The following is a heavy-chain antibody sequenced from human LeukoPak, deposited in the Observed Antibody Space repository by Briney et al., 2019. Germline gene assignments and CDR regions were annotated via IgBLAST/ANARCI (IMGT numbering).Heavy chain of an antibody. J-gene: IGHJ4*02. CDR3: AKDRPNYYGSNGHYYRRDGDY. D-gene: IGHD3-22*01. CDR2: ITSSGDGT. CDR1: GFTFSIYA. V-gene: IGHV3-23*01. Sequence: EGSLRLSCAASGFTFSIYAMSWVRQAPGKGLQWVSSITSSGDGTYYADSVKGRFTISRDNSENMLYLQMNSLRVEDTAVYSCAKDRPNYYGSNGHYYRRDGDYWGQGTLVTVSS.